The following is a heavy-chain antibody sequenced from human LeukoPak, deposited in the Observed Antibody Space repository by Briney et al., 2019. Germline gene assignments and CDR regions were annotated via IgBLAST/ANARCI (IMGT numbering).Heavy chain of an antibody. CDR1: GLTFSSYD. D-gene: IGHD1-1*01. J-gene: IGHJ4*02. CDR2: ISSSGNLI. Sequence: PGGSLRLSCEASGLTFSSYDMNWVRQAPGKGLEWVSYISSSGNLIHYADSVKGRFTFSRDNARNSLYLQMNSLRADDTAIYYCAREGGWNGFDYWGQGTLVTVSS. V-gene: IGHV3-48*03. CDR3: AREGGWNGFDY.